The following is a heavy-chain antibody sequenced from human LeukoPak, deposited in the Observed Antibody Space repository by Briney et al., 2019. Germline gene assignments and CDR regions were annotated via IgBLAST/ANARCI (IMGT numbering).Heavy chain of an antibody. CDR1: GYTFTSYG. Sequence: ASVKVSCKASGYTFTSYGISWVRRAPAQGLEWMGWISAYNGNTNYAQTLQGRVTMTTDTSTNPAYMELRSLRSDDTAVYYCARAFSSSASFDYWGQGTLVTVSS. J-gene: IGHJ4*02. CDR3: ARAFSSSASFDY. V-gene: IGHV1-18*01. CDR2: ISAYNGNT. D-gene: IGHD6-6*01.